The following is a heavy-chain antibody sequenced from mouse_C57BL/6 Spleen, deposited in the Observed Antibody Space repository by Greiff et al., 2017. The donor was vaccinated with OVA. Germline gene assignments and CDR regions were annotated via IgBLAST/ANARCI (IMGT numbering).Heavy chain of an antibody. D-gene: IGHD1-1*01. J-gene: IGHJ2*01. CDR3: ARQSPITTVVATDYFDY. V-gene: IGHV5-6*01. CDR1: GFTFSSYG. Sequence: DVHLVESGGDLVKPGGSLKLSCAASGFTFSSYGMSWVRQTPEKRLEWVATISSGGSYTYYPDSVKGRFTISRDNAKNTLYLQMSSLKSEDTAMYYCARQSPITTVVATDYFDYWGQGTTLTVSS. CDR2: ISSGGSYT.